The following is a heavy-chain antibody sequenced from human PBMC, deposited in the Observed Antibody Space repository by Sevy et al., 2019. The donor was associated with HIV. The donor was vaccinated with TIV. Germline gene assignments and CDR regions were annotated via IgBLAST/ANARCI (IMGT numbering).Heavy chain of an antibody. Sequence: GGSLRLSCTASGFTLSSYWMHWVRQVPGKGLVWVSRINNDGTTINYADSVKGLFTISRDNAKNTLYLQMNSLRAEDTAVYYCARRTAASSGYYYFDYWGRGILVTVSS. CDR2: INNDGTTI. V-gene: IGHV3-74*01. J-gene: IGHJ4*02. CDR1: GFTLSSYW. CDR3: ARRTAASSGYYYFDY. D-gene: IGHD3-22*01.